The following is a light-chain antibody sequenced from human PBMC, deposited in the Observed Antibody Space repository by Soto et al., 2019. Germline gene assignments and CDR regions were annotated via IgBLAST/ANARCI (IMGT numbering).Light chain of an antibody. CDR2: RSS. V-gene: IGKV1-5*03. Sequence: DIQMTQSPSTLSASVGDRVTITCRASQTISNYLTWYQQRPGKAPKLLIYRSSILQNGVPSRFSGSGSGTEFTLTISCLQPDDFANYYCQQYYIYATFGQGTRVEI. CDR1: QTISNY. CDR3: QQYYIYAT. J-gene: IGKJ1*01.